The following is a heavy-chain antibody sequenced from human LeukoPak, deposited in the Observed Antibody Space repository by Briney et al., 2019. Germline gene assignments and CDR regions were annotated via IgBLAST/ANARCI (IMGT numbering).Heavy chain of an antibody. CDR2: IYHSGSA. J-gene: IGHJ4*02. CDR3: ARQLKHYDSSGYYQY. D-gene: IGHD3-22*01. CDR1: GGSISSYY. Sequence: SETLSLTCTVSGGSISSYYWSWIRQPPGKGLEWIGYIYHSGSANYNPSLKSRVTISVDTSKNQFSLKLSSVTAADTAVYYCARQLKHYDSSGYYQYWGQGTLVTVSS. V-gene: IGHV4-59*08.